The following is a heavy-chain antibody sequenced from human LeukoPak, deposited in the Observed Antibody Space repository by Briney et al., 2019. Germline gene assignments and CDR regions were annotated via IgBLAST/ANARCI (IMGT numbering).Heavy chain of an antibody. D-gene: IGHD2/OR15-2a*01. CDR3: TKQVSCDTTTCYAGMPPDY. CDR1: GFTFSSYA. Sequence: GGSLRLSCAASGFTFSSYAMSWVRQAPGKGLEWVSAISGSGGSTYYADSVKGRFTISRDNSSNTVYLQMNNLRAEDTAVYYCTKQVSCDTTTCYAGMPPDYWGQGTLVTVSS. V-gene: IGHV3-23*01. J-gene: IGHJ4*02. CDR2: ISGSGGST.